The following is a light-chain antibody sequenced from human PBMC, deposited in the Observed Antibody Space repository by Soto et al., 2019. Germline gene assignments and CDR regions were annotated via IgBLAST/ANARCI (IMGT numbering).Light chain of an antibody. Sequence: QSVLTQPPSVSAAPGQKVTISCSGSSSNIGNNYVSWYQQLPGTAPKLLIYENNKRPSGIPDRFSGSKSGTSATLGITGLQTGDEADYYYGKWDSSLSAVVFGGGTKLTVL. J-gene: IGLJ3*02. CDR2: ENN. CDR3: GKWDSSLSAVV. CDR1: SSNIGNNY. V-gene: IGLV1-51*02.